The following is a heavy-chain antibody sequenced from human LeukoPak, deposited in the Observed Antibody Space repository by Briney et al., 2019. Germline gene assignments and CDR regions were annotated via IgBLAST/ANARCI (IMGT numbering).Heavy chain of an antibody. CDR2: IRYDGSNK. CDR1: GFTFSSYG. CDR3: AKDSFWSGPGGYYFDY. Sequence: GGSLRLSCAASGFTFSSYGMHWVRQAPGKGLEWVAFIRYDGSNKYYADSVKGRFTISRDNSKNTLYLQMNSLRAEDTAVYYCAKDSFWSGPGGYYFDYWGQGTLVTVSS. V-gene: IGHV3-30*02. D-gene: IGHD3-3*01. J-gene: IGHJ4*02.